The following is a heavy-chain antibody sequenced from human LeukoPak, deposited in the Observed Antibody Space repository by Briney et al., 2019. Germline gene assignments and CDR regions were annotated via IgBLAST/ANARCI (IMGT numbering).Heavy chain of an antibody. CDR2: IYHSGST. CDR3: ARWYPSRYAFDI. CDR1: GGSISSSNW. Sequence: SETLSLTCAVSGGSISSSNWWSWVRQPPGKGLEWIGEIYHSGSTNYNPSLKGRVTISVDKSKNQFSLKLSSVTAADTAVYYCARWYPSRYAFDIWGQGTMVTVSS. V-gene: IGHV4-4*02. J-gene: IGHJ3*02. D-gene: IGHD1-14*01.